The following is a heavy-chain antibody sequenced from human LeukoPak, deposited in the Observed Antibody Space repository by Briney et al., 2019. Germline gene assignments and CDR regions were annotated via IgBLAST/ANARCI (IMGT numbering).Heavy chain of an antibody. CDR3: ARGATISETGYFDF. CDR1: GGSFSRYY. V-gene: IGHV4-34*01. Sequence: SETLSLTCAVYGGSFSRYYWSWIRQSPGKGLEWIAEIDHRGDTNYNPSVRSRVTISVDTSKNQFSLKVKSLSAADTAVYYCARGATISETGYFDFWGQGTLVTVSS. CDR2: IDHRGDT. J-gene: IGHJ4*03. D-gene: IGHD5-24*01.